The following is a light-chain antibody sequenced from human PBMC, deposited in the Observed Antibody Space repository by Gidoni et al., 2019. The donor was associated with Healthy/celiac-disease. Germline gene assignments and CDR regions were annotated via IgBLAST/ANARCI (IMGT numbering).Light chain of an antibody. J-gene: IGKJ4*01. Sequence: AIQLTQSPSSLSASVGDRVTITCRASQGISSALAWYQQKPGKAPNLLIFDASSLESGVPSRFSGSGSGTDFTLTISSLHPEDFATYYCQQFYNYPLTFGGGTKVEIK. CDR1: QGISSA. CDR2: DAS. V-gene: IGKV1D-13*01. CDR3: QQFYNYPLT.